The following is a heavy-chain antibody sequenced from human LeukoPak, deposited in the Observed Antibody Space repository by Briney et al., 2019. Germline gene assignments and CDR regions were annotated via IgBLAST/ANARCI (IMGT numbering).Heavy chain of an antibody. CDR2: INTNTGNP. V-gene: IGHV7-4-1*02. J-gene: IGHJ4*02. D-gene: IGHD3-3*01. Sequence: GASVKVSCKASGYTFTSYAMNWVRQAPGQGLEWMGWINTNTGNPTYAQGFTGRFVFSLDTSVSTAYLQISSLKAEDTAVYYCARDGGYYDFSSAKYINFDYWGQGTLVTVSS. CDR3: ARDGGYYDFSSAKYINFDY. CDR1: GYTFTSYA.